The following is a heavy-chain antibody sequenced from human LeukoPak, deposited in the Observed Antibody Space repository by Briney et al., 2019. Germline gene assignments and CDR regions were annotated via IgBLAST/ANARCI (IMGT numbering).Heavy chain of an antibody. CDR3: ARDPGRAWYYYDSSGYFAFDI. CDR1: GGTFSSYA. CDR2: IIPIFGTA. V-gene: IGHV1-69*13. Sequence: GASVKVSCKASGGTFSSYAISWVRQAPGQGLEWMGGIIPIFGTANYAQKFQGRVTITADESTSTAYMELSSLRSEDTAVYYCARDPGRAWYYYDSSGYFAFDIWGQGTMVTVSS. D-gene: IGHD3-22*01. J-gene: IGHJ3*02.